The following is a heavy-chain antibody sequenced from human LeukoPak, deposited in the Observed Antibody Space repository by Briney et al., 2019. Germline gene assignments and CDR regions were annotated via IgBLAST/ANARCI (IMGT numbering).Heavy chain of an antibody. CDR2: INTDGRTT. CDR3: AKDLTWNTADY. V-gene: IGHV3-74*01. J-gene: IGHJ4*02. D-gene: IGHD1/OR15-1a*01. CDR1: GFTFSSYC. Sequence: GGSLRLSCAASGFTFSSYCMHWFRQAPGKGLVWVSRINTDGRTTGYADSVRGRFTISRDNAKNTLYLQMNGLRAEDTAVYYCAKDLTWNTADYWGQGTLVTVSS.